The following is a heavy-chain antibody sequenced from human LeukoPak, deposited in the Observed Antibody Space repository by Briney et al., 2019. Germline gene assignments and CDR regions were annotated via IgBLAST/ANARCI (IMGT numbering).Heavy chain of an antibody. Sequence: GGSLRLSCAASGFTFSSYDMSWVRQAPGKGLEWVSASGGDGGSTYADSVKGRFTISRDNSKNTLYLQMNSLRAEDTATYYCAKALDYWYFDLWGRGNLVTVSS. J-gene: IGHJ2*01. CDR1: GFTFSSYD. V-gene: IGHV3-23*01. CDR3: AKALDYWYFDL. CDR2: SGGDGGST.